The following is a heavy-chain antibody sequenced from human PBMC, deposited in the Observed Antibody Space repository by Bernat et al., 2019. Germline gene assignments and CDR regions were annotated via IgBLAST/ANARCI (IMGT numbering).Heavy chain of an antibody. J-gene: IGHJ2*01. CDR3: ARAPTVVNRQELIWYFDL. CDR1: GFTVSSNY. Sequence: EVQLVESGGGLIQPGGSLRLSCAASGFTVSSNYMSWVRQAPGKGLGWVSVIYSGGSTYYAGSVKGRFTISRDNSKNPLYLQMNSLGAEDTAVDYWARAPTVVNRQELIWYFDLWGRGTLVTVSS. D-gene: IGHD4-23*01. CDR2: IYSGGST. V-gene: IGHV3-53*01.